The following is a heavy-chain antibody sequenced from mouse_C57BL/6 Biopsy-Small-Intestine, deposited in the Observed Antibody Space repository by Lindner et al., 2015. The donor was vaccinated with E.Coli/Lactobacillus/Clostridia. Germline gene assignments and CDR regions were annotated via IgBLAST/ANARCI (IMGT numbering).Heavy chain of an antibody. CDR1: GYAFSSSW. V-gene: IGHV1-82*01. J-gene: IGHJ2*01. Sequence: VQLQESGAELVKPGASVKISCKASGYAFSSSWMNWVKQRPGKGLEWIGRIYPGDGDTNYNGKFKGKATLTADKSSSTAYMQLSSLTSEDSAVYFCARGEWLGNFDYWGQGTTLTVSS. D-gene: IGHD2-2*01. CDR3: ARGEWLGNFDY. CDR2: IYPGDGDT.